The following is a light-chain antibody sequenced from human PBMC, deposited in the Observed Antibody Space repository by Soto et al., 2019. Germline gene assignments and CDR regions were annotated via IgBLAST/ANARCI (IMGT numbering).Light chain of an antibody. CDR2: KAS. CDR1: QSIGTY. Sequence: DIQMTQSSSSLPASVGDRISITCRASQSIGTYLSWYQQKPGKAPKLLIYKASTLKSGVPSRFSGSGSGTEFTLTISSLQPDDFATYYCQQYNSWTFGQGTKVDFK. J-gene: IGKJ1*01. CDR3: QQYNSWT. V-gene: IGKV1-5*03.